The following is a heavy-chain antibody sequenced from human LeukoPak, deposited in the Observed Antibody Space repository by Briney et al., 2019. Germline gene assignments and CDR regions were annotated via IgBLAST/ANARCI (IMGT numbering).Heavy chain of an antibody. V-gene: IGHV3-7*03. CDR3: ATSTAAAGTD. CDR1: GSTFSNLW. CDR2: IKQDGSEE. Sequence: GGSLRLSCAASGSTFSNLWMSWVRQAPGKGLKWVANIKQDGSEEYYVDSVKGRFTISRDNTQNSLYLQMNSLRAEDTAIYYCATSTAAAGTDWGQGTLVTVSS. J-gene: IGHJ4*02. D-gene: IGHD6-13*01.